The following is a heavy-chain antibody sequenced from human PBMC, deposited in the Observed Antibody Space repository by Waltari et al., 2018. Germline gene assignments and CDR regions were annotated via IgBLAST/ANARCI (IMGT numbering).Heavy chain of an antibody. CDR3: ARDSLDSGNYYVYHFYGLDV. CDR2: SRSRGNTI. CDR1: GFTFSSYE. D-gene: IGHD1-26*01. V-gene: IGHV3-48*03. Sequence: EVQLVESGGGLVQPGGSLRLSCAVSGFTFSSYEMNWVRQAPGKGLELVSYSRSRGNTIYYADSVKGRFTISRDNAKKLLYLQMNSLRAEDTAVYYCARDSLDSGNYYVYHFYGLDVWGQGTTVTVS. J-gene: IGHJ6*02.